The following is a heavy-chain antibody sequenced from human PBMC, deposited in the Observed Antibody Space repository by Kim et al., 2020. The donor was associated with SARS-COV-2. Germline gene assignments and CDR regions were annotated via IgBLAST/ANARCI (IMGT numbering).Heavy chain of an antibody. CDR2: IYPGDSDS. Sequence: GESLKISCKGSGYRFTAYWIAWVRQMPGKGLEWMGIIYPGDSDSRYSPSFQGQVTISVDNSISTAYLQWNSLKASDTAMYYCAKFNQPGGGVPFDPWGQGTLVTVSS. V-gene: IGHV5-51*01. CDR1: GYRFTAYW. D-gene: IGHD3-16*01. J-gene: IGHJ5*02. CDR3: AKFNQPGGGVPFDP.